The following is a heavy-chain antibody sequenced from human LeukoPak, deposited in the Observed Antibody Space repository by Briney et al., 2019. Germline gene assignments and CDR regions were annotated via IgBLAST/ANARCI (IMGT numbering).Heavy chain of an antibody. CDR2: MSAYNGNT. CDR1: GYTFTSYG. V-gene: IGHV1-18*01. Sequence: ASVKVSCKASGYTFTSYGISWVRQAPGQGLEWMGWMSAYNGNTNYAQKVQGRVTMTTDTSTSTAYMELRSLRSDDTAVYYCARGTVVATSGAFDIWGQGTMVTVSS. J-gene: IGHJ3*02. CDR3: ARGTVVATSGAFDI. D-gene: IGHD4-23*01.